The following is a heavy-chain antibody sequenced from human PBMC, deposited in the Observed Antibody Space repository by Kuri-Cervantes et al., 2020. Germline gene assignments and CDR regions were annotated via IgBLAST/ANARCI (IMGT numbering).Heavy chain of an antibody. CDR3: ARARGGDY. CDR2: ISYDGSNK. D-gene: IGHD3-16*01. J-gene: IGHJ4*02. CDR1: GFTFSSYG. Sequence: LSLTCAASGFTFSSYGMHWVRQAPGKGLEWVAVISYDGSNKYYADSVKGRFTISRDNAKNSLYLQMNSLRAEDTAVYYCARARGGDYWGQGTLVTVSS. V-gene: IGHV3-30*03.